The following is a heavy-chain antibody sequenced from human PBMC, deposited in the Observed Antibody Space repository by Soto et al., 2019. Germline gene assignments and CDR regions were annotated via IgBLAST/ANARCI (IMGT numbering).Heavy chain of an antibody. D-gene: IGHD2-21*02. Sequence: SETLSLTCSVSGGSISTVGHYWTWIRQPPGKGLEWIGSISSSGSTYYNPALNNRISLSLDTSQNQFSLKLLSVTAADTAIYYCARSGVTGIVIPSHWFDPWGQGTLVTVSS. CDR3: ARSGVTGIVIPSHWFDP. J-gene: IGHJ5*02. CDR1: GGSISTVGHY. V-gene: IGHV4-31*03. CDR2: ISSSGST.